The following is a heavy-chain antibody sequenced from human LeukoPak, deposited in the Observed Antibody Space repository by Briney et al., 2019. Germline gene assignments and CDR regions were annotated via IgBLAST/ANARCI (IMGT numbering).Heavy chain of an antibody. CDR3: AHHGGGTIRLGAFDI. D-gene: IGHD3-3*01. CDR2: ISSSSSYI. CDR1: GFTFSSYS. Sequence: GGSLRLSCAASGFTFSSYSMNWVRQAPGKGLEWVSSISSSSSYIYYADSVKGRFTNSRDNSKNTLYLQMSSLRAEDTAVYYCAHHGGGTIRLGAFDIWGQGTMVTVSS. V-gene: IGHV3-21*04. J-gene: IGHJ3*02.